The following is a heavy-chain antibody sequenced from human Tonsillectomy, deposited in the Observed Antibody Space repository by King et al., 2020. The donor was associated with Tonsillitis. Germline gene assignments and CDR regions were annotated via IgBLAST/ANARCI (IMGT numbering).Heavy chain of an antibody. J-gene: IGHJ4*02. CDR2: INPNSGGT. CDR1: GYTFTGYY. Sequence: VQLVESGAEVKKPGASVKVSCKASGYTFTGYYIHWVRQAPGQGLEWMGWINPNSGGTDSAQKFQGRVNMTRETFITTAYMDLSRLRSDDTALYYCARARGGSYLFAYWGQGTLVTVSS. D-gene: IGHD1-26*01. V-gene: IGHV1-2*02. CDR3: ARARGGSYLFAY.